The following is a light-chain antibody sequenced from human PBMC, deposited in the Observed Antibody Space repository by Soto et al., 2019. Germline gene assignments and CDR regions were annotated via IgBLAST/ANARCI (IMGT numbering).Light chain of an antibody. J-gene: IGKJ1*01. Sequence: EIVLTQSPGTLSLSPGERATLSCRASQSVTGSYLAWYQQKPGQAPRLLIYGASSRATGIPDRFSGSGSGTDFTLTISRLEPEDFAVYYCQQYGSSPPWTFGQVTKVEIK. V-gene: IGKV3-20*01. CDR3: QQYGSSPPWT. CDR1: QSVTGSY. CDR2: GAS.